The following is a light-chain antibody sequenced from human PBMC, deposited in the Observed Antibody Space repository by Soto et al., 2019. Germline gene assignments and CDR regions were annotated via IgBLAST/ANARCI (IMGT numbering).Light chain of an antibody. J-gene: IGKJ2*01. CDR1: QGISSY. CDR3: QPYDLYTRT. Sequence: AIRMTQSPSSFSASTGDRVTITCRASQGISSYLAWYQQKPGKAPKLLIYAASTLQSGVPSRFIGSGSGTDFTLTISCLQSEDFATYYCQPYDLYTRTFGQGTKRAIK. CDR2: AAS. V-gene: IGKV1-8*01.